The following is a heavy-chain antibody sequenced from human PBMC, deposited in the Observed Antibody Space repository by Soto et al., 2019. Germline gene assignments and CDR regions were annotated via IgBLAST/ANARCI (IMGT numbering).Heavy chain of an antibody. V-gene: IGHV1-69*04. CDR1: GGTFSTSS. D-gene: IGHD2-8*02. CDR2: ILPVVGTA. J-gene: IGHJ3*02. CDR3: ARGHEYCGNSDAFDI. Sequence: QVHLVQSGAEVKKPGSSVKVSCKASGGTFSTSSINWLRQAPGQRPEWMGNILPVVGTADYAQKFRDRVTTTADKSMNTAYMELRSLFSDDAAVYYCARGHEYCGNSDAFDICGQGTVVTVSS.